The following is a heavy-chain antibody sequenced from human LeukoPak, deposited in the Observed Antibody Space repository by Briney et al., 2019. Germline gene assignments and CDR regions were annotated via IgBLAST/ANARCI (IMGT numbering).Heavy chain of an antibody. J-gene: IGHJ6*03. CDR3: ARTKPLWFGGTLDV. V-gene: IGHV1-18*04. Sequence: ASVKVSCKTSGYTFTSYGISWVRQAPGQGLEWMAWISAYKGNINYAQKLQGRVTVTTDTSTSTVHMELRSLRYDDTAVYYCARTKPLWFGGTLDVWGNGTTVTVS. D-gene: IGHD3-10*01. CDR2: ISAYKGNI. CDR1: GYTFTSYG.